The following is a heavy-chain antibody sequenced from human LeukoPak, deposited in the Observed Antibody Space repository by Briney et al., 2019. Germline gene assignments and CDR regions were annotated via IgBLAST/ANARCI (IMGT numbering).Heavy chain of an antibody. Sequence: GGSLRLSCAASGFTFSSRWMGWVRQAPGQGLEWVANIDQGGSDTYYVDSVKGRFTISRDNAKNSLYLQMNSLRAEDTAVYYCARHGPYAFDYWGQGTLVTVSS. J-gene: IGHJ4*02. D-gene: IGHD4-17*01. CDR3: ARHGPYAFDY. CDR2: IDQGGSDT. CDR1: GFTFSSRW. V-gene: IGHV3-7*01.